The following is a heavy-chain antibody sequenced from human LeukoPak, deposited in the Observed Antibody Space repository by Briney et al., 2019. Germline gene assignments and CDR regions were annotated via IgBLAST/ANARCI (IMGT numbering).Heavy chain of an antibody. J-gene: IGHJ3*02. V-gene: IGHV1-2*02. CDR1: GYTFTGYY. D-gene: IGHD5/OR15-5a*01. CDR2: INPNTGDT. Sequence: ALVKVSCKASGYTFTGYYIHWVRQAPGQGLEWMGWINPNTGDTNYAQKFQGSVTMARDTSISTLYMEMSRLRSDDTAVYYCAREAGVYQGNALDIWGQGTMVTVSS. CDR3: AREAGVYQGNALDI.